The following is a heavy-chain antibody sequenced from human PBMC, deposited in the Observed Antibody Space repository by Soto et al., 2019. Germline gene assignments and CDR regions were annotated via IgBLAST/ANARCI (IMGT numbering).Heavy chain of an antibody. V-gene: IGHV1-8*01. CDR2: MNPNSGNT. J-gene: IGHJ6*02. CDR1: GYTFTSYD. Sequence: ETSVKVSCTASGYTFTSYDINWVRQATGQGLEWMGWMNPNSGNTGYAQKFQGRVTMTRNTSISTAYMELSSLRSEDTAVYYCARGRGRPYSSSWYPLNYYGMDVWGQGTTVTVSS. D-gene: IGHD6-13*01. CDR3: ARGRGRPYSSSWYPLNYYGMDV.